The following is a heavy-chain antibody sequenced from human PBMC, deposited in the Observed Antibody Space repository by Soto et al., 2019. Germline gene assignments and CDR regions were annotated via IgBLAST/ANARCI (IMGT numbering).Heavy chain of an antibody. V-gene: IGHV3-30-3*01. CDR3: ARYNEDGSYCDLGY. J-gene: IGHJ4*02. CDR2: ILHDGNNK. D-gene: IGHD3-10*01. CDR1: GFTISNYI. Sequence: QVQLVESGGGVVQPGRSLRLSCAASGFTISNYIMHWVRQAPGKGLEWVAMILHDGNNKYYADSVKCRFTLSRDNSKNTLYRQMNSLRTEDTAIYYCARYNEDGSYCDLGYWGQGTLVTLSS.